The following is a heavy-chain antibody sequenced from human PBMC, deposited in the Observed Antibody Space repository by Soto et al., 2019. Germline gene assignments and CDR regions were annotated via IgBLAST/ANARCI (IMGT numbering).Heavy chain of an antibody. J-gene: IGHJ6*02. CDR3: ARLWFGELWGDYYYYYGMDV. V-gene: IGHV4-4*02. D-gene: IGHD3-10*01. CDR2: IYHSGST. CDR1: GGSISSSNW. Sequence: QVQLQESGPGLVKPSGTLSLTCAVSGGSISSSNWWSWVRQPPGKGLEWIGEIYHSGSTNYNPSLQSRGTISVDKSTNQFSLKLSSVTAADTAVYYCARLWFGELWGDYYYYYGMDVWGQGTTVTVSS.